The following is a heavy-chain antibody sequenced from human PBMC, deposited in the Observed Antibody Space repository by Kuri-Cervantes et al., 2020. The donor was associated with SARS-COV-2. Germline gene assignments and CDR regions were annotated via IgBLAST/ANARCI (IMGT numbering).Heavy chain of an antibody. CDR3: TTDRGPLAPLSN. V-gene: IGHV3-49*04. CDR1: GFTFGDYA. CDR2: IRSKAYGGTT. J-gene: IGHJ4*02. Sequence: GESLKISCTASGFTFGDYAMSWVRQAPGKGLEWVGFIRSKAYGGTTEYAASVKGRFTISRDDSKSIAYLQMNSLKTEDTAVYYCTTDRGPLAPLSNWGQGTLVTVSS. D-gene: IGHD3-3*02.